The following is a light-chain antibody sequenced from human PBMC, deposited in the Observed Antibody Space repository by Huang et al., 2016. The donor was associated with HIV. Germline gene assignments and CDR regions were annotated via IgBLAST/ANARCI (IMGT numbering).Light chain of an antibody. CDR1: QSVSSY. V-gene: IGKV3-11*01. J-gene: IGKJ1*01. Sequence: EIVLTQSPATLSLSPGERATLSCRASQSVSSYLAWYQQKPGQAPRRLIYDASNRATGIPARFSGSGSGTDFTLTISSLEPEDFAVYYCQQRSNWPRFGQGTKVEIK. CDR2: DAS. CDR3: QQRSNWPR.